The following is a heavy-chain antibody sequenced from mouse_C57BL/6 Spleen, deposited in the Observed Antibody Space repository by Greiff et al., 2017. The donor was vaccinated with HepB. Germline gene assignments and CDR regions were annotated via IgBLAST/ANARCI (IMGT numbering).Heavy chain of an antibody. CDR1: GFTFSNYW. J-gene: IGHJ4*01. CDR3: TGYLLWYYYAMDY. Sequence: EVKLMESGGGLVQPGGSMKLSCVASGFTFSNYWMNWVRQSPEKGLEWVAQIRLKSDNYATHYAESVKGRFTISRDDSKSSVYLQMNNLRAEDTGIYYCTGYLLWYYYAMDYWGQGTSVTVSS. CDR2: IRLKSDNYAT. V-gene: IGHV6-3*01. D-gene: IGHD2-1*01.